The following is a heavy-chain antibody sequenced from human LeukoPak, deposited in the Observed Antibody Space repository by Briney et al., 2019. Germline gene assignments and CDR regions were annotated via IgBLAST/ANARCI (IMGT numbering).Heavy chain of an antibody. CDR3: ARDPGITMVRGVKDYYMDV. J-gene: IGHJ6*03. CDR2: ITPSGGTI. CDR1: KYTFTTSY. V-gene: IGHV1-46*01. Sequence: ASVKVSCKASKYTFTTSYMHWVRQAPGQGLEWMGMITPSGGTIRYAQNFQGRITVTRDTSTSTVYMELSSLRSEDTAVYYCARDPGITMVRGVKDYYMDVWGKGTTVTVSS. D-gene: IGHD3-10*01.